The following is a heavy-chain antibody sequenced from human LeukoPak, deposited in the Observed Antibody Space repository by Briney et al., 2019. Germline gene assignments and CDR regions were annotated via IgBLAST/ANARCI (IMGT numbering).Heavy chain of an antibody. V-gene: IGHV3-30-3*01. CDR2: TSSDGSDK. CDR3: ARDQNYYGLDV. J-gene: IGHJ6*02. Sequence: GGSLRLSCAASGFRFSSFALHWVRQAPGKGLEWVAITSSDGSDKYYADSMKGRFTISRDNSKNTLYLQMNTLRAEDTAVYYCARDQNYYGLDVRGQGTTVTVSS. CDR1: GFRFSSFA.